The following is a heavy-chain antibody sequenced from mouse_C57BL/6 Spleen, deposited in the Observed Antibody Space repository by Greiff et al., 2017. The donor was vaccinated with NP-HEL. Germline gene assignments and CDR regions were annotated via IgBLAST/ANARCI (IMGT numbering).Heavy chain of an antibody. Sequence: QVHVKQSGTELVKPGASVKLSCKASGYTFTSYWMHWVKPRPGQGLEWIGNINPSNGGTNSNEKFKSKATLTVDKSSSTAHMQLSSLTSEDSAVYMCASAYYSGRRYDNWGQGTTLTDAS. V-gene: IGHV1-53*01. CDR3: ASAYYSGRRYDN. CDR2: INPSNGGT. D-gene: IGHD1-1*01. CDR1: GYTFTSYW. J-gene: IGHJ2*01.